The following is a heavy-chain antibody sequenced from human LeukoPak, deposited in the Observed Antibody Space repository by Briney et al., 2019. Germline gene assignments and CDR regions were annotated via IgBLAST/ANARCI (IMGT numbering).Heavy chain of an antibody. V-gene: IGHV3-66*01. J-gene: IGHJ4*02. CDR3: ARGGDSSRYYGDY. Sequence: GGSLRLSCAASGFTVSTIYMNWVRQAPGKGLEWVSIIYSGGSTHYADSVKGGFTISRDNSKNTLYLQMNSLRAEDTATYYCARGGDSSRYYGDYWGQGILVTVSS. CDR1: GFTVSTIY. D-gene: IGHD3-22*01. CDR2: IYSGGST.